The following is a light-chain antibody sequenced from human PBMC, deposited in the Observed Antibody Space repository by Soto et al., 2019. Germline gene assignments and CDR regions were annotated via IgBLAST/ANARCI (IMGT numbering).Light chain of an antibody. CDR3: ETWDSNTRV. J-gene: IGLJ3*02. Sequence: QPVLTQSSSASASLGSSVKLTCTLSSGHSNYIIAWHQHQPGKAPRYLMNLEGNGGYKKGSGVPDRFSGSGSGADRYLTISNLQSEDEADYYCETWDSNTRVFGGGTKVTVL. CDR1: SGHSNYI. V-gene: IGLV4-60*03. CDR2: LEGNGGY.